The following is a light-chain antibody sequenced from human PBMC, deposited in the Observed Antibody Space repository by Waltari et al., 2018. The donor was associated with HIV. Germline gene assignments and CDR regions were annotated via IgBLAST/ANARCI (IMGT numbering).Light chain of an antibody. CDR3: GTWDSSLSAVV. J-gene: IGLJ2*01. V-gene: IGLV1-51*01. Sequence: QSVLTQPPSVSAAPGQMVTISCSGSSSNIGSNYFSWYQHLPGTAPKLLIYDNKERPSGIPDRFSASKSGTSVALDITGLQTGDEGDYYCGTWDSSLSAVVFGVGTKLTVL. CDR2: DNK. CDR1: SSNIGSNY.